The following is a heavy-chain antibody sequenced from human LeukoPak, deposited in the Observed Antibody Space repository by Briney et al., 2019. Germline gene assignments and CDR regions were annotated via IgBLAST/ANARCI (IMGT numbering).Heavy chain of an antibody. J-gene: IGHJ4*02. V-gene: IGHV1-69*13. CDR1: GGTFSSYA. CDR2: IIPIFGTA. CDR3: AKDLTTDYYFDY. Sequence: GASVKVSCKASGGTFSSYAISWVRQAPGQGLEWMGGIIPIFGTANYAQKFQGRVTITADESTSTAYMELSSLRSEDTAVYYCAKDLTTDYYFDYWGQGALVTVSS. D-gene: IGHD4-17*01.